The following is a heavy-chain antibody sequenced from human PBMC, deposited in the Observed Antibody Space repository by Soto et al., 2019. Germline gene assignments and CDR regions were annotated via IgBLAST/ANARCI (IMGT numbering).Heavy chain of an antibody. CDR3: ATLGARPNYYYYGMDV. V-gene: IGHV4-39*01. J-gene: IGHJ6*02. CDR1: GGSISSSSYY. Sequence: SETLSLTCTVSGGSISSSSYYWVWIRQPPGKGLEWIGSIYYSGSTYYNPSLKSRVTISVDTSKNQFSLKLSSVTAADTAVYYCATLGARPNYYYYGMDVWGQGTTVTVSS. D-gene: IGHD6-6*01. CDR2: IYYSGST.